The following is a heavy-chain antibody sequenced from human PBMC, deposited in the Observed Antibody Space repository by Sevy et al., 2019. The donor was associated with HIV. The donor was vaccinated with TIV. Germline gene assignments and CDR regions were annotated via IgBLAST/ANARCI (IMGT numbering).Heavy chain of an antibody. CDR2: IYYSGST. J-gene: IGHJ4*02. Sequence: SETLSLTCTVSGGSISSYYWSWSRQPPGKGLEWIGYIYYSGSTNYNPALKSRVTISVDTSKNQFSLKLSSVTAADTAVYYCARVRTYSSGWYYFDYWGQGTLVTVSS. V-gene: IGHV4-59*01. CDR1: GGSISSYY. CDR3: ARVRTYSSGWYYFDY. D-gene: IGHD6-19*01.